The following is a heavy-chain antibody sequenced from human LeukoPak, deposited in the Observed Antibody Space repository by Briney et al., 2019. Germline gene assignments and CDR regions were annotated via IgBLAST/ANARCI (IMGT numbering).Heavy chain of an antibody. V-gene: IGHV3-30*18. CDR1: GFTFSSYG. CDR3: AKGDGIAAAGYAY. Sequence: GGSLRLSCAASGFTFSSYGTHWVRQAPGKGLDLVAVISYDGSNKYYADSVKGRFTISRDNSKNTLYLQMNSLRAEDTAVYYCAKGDGIAAAGYAYWGQGTLVTVSS. J-gene: IGHJ4*02. CDR2: ISYDGSNK. D-gene: IGHD6-13*01.